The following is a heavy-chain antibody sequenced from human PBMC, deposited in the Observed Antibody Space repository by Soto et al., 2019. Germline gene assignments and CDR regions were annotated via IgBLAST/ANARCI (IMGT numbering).Heavy chain of an antibody. CDR2: IYYSGST. CDR1: GGSISSHY. J-gene: IGHJ6*03. V-gene: IGHV4-59*08. D-gene: IGHD3-3*01. Sequence: SETLSLTCTVSGGSISSHYWSWIRQPPGKGLEWIGYIYYSGSTNYNPSLRSRVTISGDTSKNQFSLKLNSVTAADTAVYYCARAYYDLWSDHYYYYMDVWGKGTTVTVSS. CDR3: ARAYYDLWSDHYYYYMDV.